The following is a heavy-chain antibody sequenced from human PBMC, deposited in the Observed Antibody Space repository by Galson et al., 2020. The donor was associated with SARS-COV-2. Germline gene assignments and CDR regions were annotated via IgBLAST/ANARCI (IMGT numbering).Heavy chain of an antibody. Sequence: SETLSLTCSVSGGSISSSLYYWGWIRLPPGKGLEWIGSIYYSGSTSYNPSLKSRVTISVDTSKNQFSLKLNSLTAADTAIYYCARPMGAVAGTLENWFDPWGQGTLVTVSS. D-gene: IGHD6-19*01. CDR2: IYYSGST. V-gene: IGHV4-39*01. J-gene: IGHJ5*02. CDR1: GGSISSSLYY. CDR3: ARPMGAVAGTLENWFDP.